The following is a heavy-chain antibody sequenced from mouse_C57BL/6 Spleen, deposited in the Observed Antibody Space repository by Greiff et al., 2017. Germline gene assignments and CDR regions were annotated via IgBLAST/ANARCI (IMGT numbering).Heavy chain of an antibody. J-gene: IGHJ2*01. D-gene: IGHD4-1*01. CDR3: ARELGRNFDY. Sequence: EVNVVESEGGLVQPGSSMKLSCTASGFTFSDYHMAWVRQVPEKGLEWVANINYDGSSTYYLDSLKSRFIISRDNAKNILYLQMSSLKSEDTATYYCARELGRNFDYWGQGTTLTVSS. CDR1: GFTFSDYH. CDR2: INYDGSST. V-gene: IGHV5-16*01.